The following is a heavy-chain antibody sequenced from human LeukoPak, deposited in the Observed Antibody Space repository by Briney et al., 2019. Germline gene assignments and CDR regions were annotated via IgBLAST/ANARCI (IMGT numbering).Heavy chain of an antibody. CDR1: GFTFSSYE. J-gene: IGHJ3*02. Sequence: PGGSLRLSCAASGFTFSSYEMNWVRQAPGKGLEWVSYISSSGSTIYYADSVKGRFTISRDNAKNSLYLQMNSLKTEDTAVYYCTRSNYYDSSGYYSGGAFDIWGQGTMVTVSS. D-gene: IGHD3-22*01. CDR2: ISSSGSTI. V-gene: IGHV3-48*03. CDR3: TRSNYYDSSGYYSGGAFDI.